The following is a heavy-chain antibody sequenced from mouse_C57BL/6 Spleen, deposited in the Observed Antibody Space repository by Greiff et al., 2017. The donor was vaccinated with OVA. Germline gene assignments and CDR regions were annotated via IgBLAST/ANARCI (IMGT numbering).Heavy chain of an antibody. J-gene: IGHJ2*01. V-gene: IGHV1-82*01. Sequence: VKLMESGPELVKPGASVKISCKASGYAFSSSWMNWVKQRPGKGLEWIGRIYPGDGDTNYNGKFKGKATLTADKSSSTAYMQLSSLTSEDSAVYFCADYGSSGYFDYWGQGTTLTVSS. CDR3: ADYGSSGYFDY. CDR1: GYAFSSSW. CDR2: IYPGDGDT. D-gene: IGHD1-1*01.